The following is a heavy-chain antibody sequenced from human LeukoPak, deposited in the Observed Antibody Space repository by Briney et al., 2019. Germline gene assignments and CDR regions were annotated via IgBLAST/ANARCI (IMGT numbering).Heavy chain of an antibody. Sequence: SETLSLTCTGSGGSISSYYWSWIRQPPGKGLEWIGYIYYSGSTNYNPSLKSRVTISVDTSKNQFSLKLSSVTAADTAVYYCARESPNSGSYPPLNYFDYWGQGTLVTVSS. CDR2: IYYSGST. CDR3: ARESPNSGSYPPLNYFDY. D-gene: IGHD1-26*01. V-gene: IGHV4-59*01. J-gene: IGHJ4*02. CDR1: GGSISSYY.